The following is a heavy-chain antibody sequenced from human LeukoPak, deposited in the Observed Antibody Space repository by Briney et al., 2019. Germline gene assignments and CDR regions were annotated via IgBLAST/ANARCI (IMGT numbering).Heavy chain of an antibody. D-gene: IGHD3-16*02. CDR3: ARFYPNNWFDP. CDR1: GFTVSSNY. Sequence: GGSLRLSCAASGFTVSSNYMSWVRQAPGKGLEWVSVIYSGGSTYYADSVKGRLTISRHNSKNTLYLQMNSLRAEDTAVYYCARFYPNNWFDPWGQGTLVTVSS. V-gene: IGHV3-53*04. CDR2: IYSGGST. J-gene: IGHJ5*02.